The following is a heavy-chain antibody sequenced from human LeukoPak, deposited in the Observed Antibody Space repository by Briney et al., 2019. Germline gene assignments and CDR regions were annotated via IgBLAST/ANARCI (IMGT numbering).Heavy chain of an antibody. J-gene: IGHJ5*02. D-gene: IGHD2-2*01. V-gene: IGHV4-61*10. CDR1: GGSISSGSYY. Sequence: SETLSLTCTVSGGSISSGSYYWSWIRQPAGKGLEWIGYIYYSGSTNYNPSLKSRVTISVDTSKNQFSLKLSSVTAADTAVYYCARGRGTSLGWFDPWGQGTLVTVSS. CDR2: IYYSGST. CDR3: ARGRGTSLGWFDP.